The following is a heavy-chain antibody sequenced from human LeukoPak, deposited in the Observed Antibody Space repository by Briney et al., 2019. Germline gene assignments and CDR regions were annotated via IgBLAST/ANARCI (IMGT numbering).Heavy chain of an antibody. Sequence: GGSLRLSCAASGFTFSSFPMSWVRQAPGKGLEWVSSISGSGGNTYYAASVKGRFTISRDNSKNTLYLQMNSLRAEDTAVYYCAKDSMVRGVMHYWGQGTLVTVSS. J-gene: IGHJ4*02. D-gene: IGHD3-10*01. V-gene: IGHV3-23*01. CDR3: AKDSMVRGVMHY. CDR2: ISGSGGNT. CDR1: GFTFSSFP.